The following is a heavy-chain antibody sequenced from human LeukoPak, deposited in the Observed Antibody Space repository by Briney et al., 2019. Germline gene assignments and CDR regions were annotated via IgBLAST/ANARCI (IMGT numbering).Heavy chain of an antibody. CDR3: ASLSIAAAGIPDY. CDR1: GGSISSSSYY. D-gene: IGHD6-13*01. CDR2: IYYSGST. V-gene: IGHV4-39*01. Sequence: SETLSLTCTVSGGSISSSSYYWGWIRQPPGKGLEWIGSIYYSGSTYYNPSLKRRVTISVDTSKNQFSLKLSSVTAADTAVYYCASLSIAAAGIPDYWGQGTLVTVSS. J-gene: IGHJ4*02.